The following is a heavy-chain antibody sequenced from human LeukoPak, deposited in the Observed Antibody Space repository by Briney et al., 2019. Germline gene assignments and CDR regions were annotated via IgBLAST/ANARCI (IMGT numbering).Heavy chain of an antibody. CDR3: VKDFVLYFDL. V-gene: IGHV3-30*02. Sequence: GGSLRLSCAASGFTLSSYGMHWVRQAPGKGLEWVAFIRSDEITKYHADSVKGRFTVSRDNSKKTLYLQINSLRAEDTAIYYCVKDFVLYFDLWGRGTLVTVSS. D-gene: IGHD3-3*01. CDR2: IRSDEITK. J-gene: IGHJ2*01. CDR1: GFTLSSYG.